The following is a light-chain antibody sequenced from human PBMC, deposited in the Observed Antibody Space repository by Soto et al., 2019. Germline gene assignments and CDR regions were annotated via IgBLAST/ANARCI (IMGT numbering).Light chain of an antibody. Sequence: DIQMTQSPSSLSASVGDRVTVTCRASQSIDTYLNWYHQRPGQAPKLLIYGASTLQSGVPSRFSGSGSGTHFTLTISSLQPEDFATYYCQQNQDIPPSFGQGTRVERK. J-gene: IGKJ1*01. CDR1: QSIDTY. V-gene: IGKV1-39*01. CDR3: QQNQDIPPS. CDR2: GAS.